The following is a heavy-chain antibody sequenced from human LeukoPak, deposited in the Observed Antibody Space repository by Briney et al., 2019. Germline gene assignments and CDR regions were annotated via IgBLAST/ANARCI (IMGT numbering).Heavy chain of an antibody. J-gene: IGHJ6*03. CDR2: IKQDGTEK. CDR3: ARDRGGGHMDV. Sequence: PGGSLRLSCAASGFTFSSYWMSWVRQAPGKGLEWLANIKQDGTEKNYLNSVKGRFTISRENAKNSLYLQMNSLRAGDTAVYYCARDRGGGHMDVWGKGTTVTISS. V-gene: IGHV3-7*01. CDR1: GFTFSSYW. D-gene: IGHD2-15*01.